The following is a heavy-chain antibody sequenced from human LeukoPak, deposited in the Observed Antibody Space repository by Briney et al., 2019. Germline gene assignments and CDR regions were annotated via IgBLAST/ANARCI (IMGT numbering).Heavy chain of an antibody. V-gene: IGHV3-23*01. D-gene: IGHD6-19*01. CDR1: GFTFMNYA. Sequence: GGSLRLSCAASGFTFMNYAMSWVRQAPGKGLDYISTFSVSDGRTYYADSVKGRFTISRDSSKYTLYLQMNSLRAEDTAVYYCARSIAVEGGYFDYWGQGTLVTVSS. CDR2: FSVSDGRT. J-gene: IGHJ4*02. CDR3: ARSIAVEGGYFDY.